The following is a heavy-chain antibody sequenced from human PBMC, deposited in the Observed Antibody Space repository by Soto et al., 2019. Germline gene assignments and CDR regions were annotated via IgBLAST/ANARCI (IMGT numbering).Heavy chain of an antibody. CDR1: GYAFTTYG. D-gene: IGHD1-1*01. V-gene: IGHV1-18*04. CDR3: ARDGERDTGLNFYYYLHGMDA. J-gene: IGHJ6*02. Sequence: ASVKVSCKASGYAFTTYGISWVRQAPGQGLEWMGWVSPYNGTTKYAENFQGEMTMTTDTATSTAYMDLRSLRSDDTAVYYCARDGERDTGLNFYYYLHGMDAWGQGTRVTVSS. CDR2: VSPYNGTT.